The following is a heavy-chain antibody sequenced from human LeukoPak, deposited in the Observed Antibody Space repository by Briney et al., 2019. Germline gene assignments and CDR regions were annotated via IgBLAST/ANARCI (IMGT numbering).Heavy chain of an antibody. CDR2: IRHDGSNK. V-gene: IGHV3-33*08. D-gene: IGHD3-9*01. CDR3: ARDSGHFDWLLNDAFDI. J-gene: IGHJ3*02. CDR1: GFTFSSYC. Sequence: GGSLTLSCAASGFTFSSYCMGWVRKAPGKGLEWMADIRHDGSNKYYADSVQGRFTISTDNSKNTLYLQMNSLRAEDTAVYYCARDSGHFDWLLNDAFDIWGQGTMVTVSS.